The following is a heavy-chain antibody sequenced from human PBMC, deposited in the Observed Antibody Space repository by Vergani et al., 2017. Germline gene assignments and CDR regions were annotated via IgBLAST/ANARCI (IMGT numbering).Heavy chain of an antibody. D-gene: IGHD3-10*01. J-gene: IGHJ5*02. V-gene: IGHV4-59*01. Sequence: QVRLQESGPGLVKPSETLSLTCSVSGGSMSGYYWSWIRQPPGKELEWIWYMYHSGSTNYNPSLETRVTTSGDTSKNQFSLKLNSVTAADTAVYYCGRVADFYGLGSRLLDLWGQGILVTVSS. CDR2: MYHSGST. CDR1: GGSMSGYY. CDR3: GRVADFYGLGSRLLDL.